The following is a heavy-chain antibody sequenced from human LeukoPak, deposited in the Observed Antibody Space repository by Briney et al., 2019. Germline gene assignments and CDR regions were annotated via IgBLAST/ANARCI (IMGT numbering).Heavy chain of an antibody. CDR3: AREKRVITFGGADGFDP. CDR1: GYTFTGYY. D-gene: IGHD3-16*01. Sequence: APVKVSCKASGYTFTGYYMHWVRQAPGQGLEWMGRINPNSGGTNYAQKFQGRVTMTRDTSISTAYMELSRLRSDDTAVYYCAREKRVITFGGADGFDPWGQGTLVTVSS. J-gene: IGHJ5*02. CDR2: INPNSGGT. V-gene: IGHV1-2*06.